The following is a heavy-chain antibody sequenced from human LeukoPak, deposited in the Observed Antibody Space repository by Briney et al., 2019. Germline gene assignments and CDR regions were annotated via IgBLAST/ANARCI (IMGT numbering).Heavy chain of an antibody. Sequence: GRSVSLLCAAWGFTSDDYAMHWVRQAPGKGLEGVTGISWNSGSIGYADSVKGRFTISRDNAKNSLYLQMNSLRAEDTALYYCAKAGSVSIAATPKYFDYWGQGTLVTVSS. CDR1: GFTSDDYA. CDR3: AKAGSVSIAATPKYFDY. V-gene: IGHV3-9*02. D-gene: IGHD2-15*01. J-gene: IGHJ4*02. CDR2: ISWNSGSI.